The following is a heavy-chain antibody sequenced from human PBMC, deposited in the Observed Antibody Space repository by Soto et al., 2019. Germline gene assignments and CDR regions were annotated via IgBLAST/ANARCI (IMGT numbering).Heavy chain of an antibody. Sequence: ASVKVSCKVSGYTLTELSMYCVRQAPGKGLEWMGGFDPEDGETIYAQKFQGRVTMTEDTSTDTAYMELSSLRSEDTAVYYCVNRGISGPIFWGQGTMVTVSS. CDR3: VNRGISGPIF. CDR1: GYTLTELS. D-gene: IGHD2-15*01. J-gene: IGHJ3*01. CDR2: FDPEDGET. V-gene: IGHV1-24*01.